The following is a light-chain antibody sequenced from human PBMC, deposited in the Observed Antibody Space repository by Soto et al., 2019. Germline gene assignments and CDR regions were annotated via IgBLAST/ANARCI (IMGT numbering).Light chain of an antibody. CDR3: XXXXXXPYT. J-gene: IGKJ2*01. V-gene: IGKV1-39*01. Sequence: IHMTQSPSSLSASVGDRVTITCRASQRITTYLNWYQQKPGKAPKLLISTAATLQGGVPSRFSGSGSGTDFTLTITTLQXXXXXXXXXXXXXXXPYTFGQGTKLEIK. CDR1: QRITTY. CDR2: TAA.